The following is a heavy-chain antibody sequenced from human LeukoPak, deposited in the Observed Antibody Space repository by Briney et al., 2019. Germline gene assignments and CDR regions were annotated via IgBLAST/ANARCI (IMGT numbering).Heavy chain of an antibody. Sequence: GGSLRLSCAASGFTFSSYWMHWVRQAPGKGLEWVAVISYDGSNKYCADSVKGRFTISRDNSKNTLYLQMNSLRAEDTAVYYCAKDRSSSWSFDYWGQGTLVTVSS. CDR2: ISYDGSNK. D-gene: IGHD6-13*01. CDR3: AKDRSSSWSFDY. J-gene: IGHJ4*02. CDR1: GFTFSSYW. V-gene: IGHV3-30*18.